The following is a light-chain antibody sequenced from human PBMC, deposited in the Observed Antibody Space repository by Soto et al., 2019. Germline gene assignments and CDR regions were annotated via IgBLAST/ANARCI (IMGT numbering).Light chain of an antibody. V-gene: IGKV1-5*01. J-gene: IGKJ5*01. Sequence: DIQITQSPSILSASVGDRVTITCRASQNINNWLAWYQQKPGKAPKLLISDASTLETGVPSRFSGSGSGTDFTLKVSRVEAEDVGVYYCMQGVQTPPITFGQGTRLEIK. CDR2: DAS. CDR1: QNINNW. CDR3: MQGVQTPPIT.